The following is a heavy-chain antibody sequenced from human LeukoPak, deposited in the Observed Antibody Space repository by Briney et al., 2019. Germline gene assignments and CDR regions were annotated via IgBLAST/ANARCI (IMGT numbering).Heavy chain of an antibody. CDR2: IKQDGSVI. J-gene: IGHJ3*02. V-gene: IGHV3-7*01. CDR3: AGDEGWTFDI. D-gene: IGHD5-24*01. Sequence: GGSLRLSCAASGFSFSTHWMSWFRQAPGRGLEWVALIKQDGSVIHYVDSVKGRFTISRDNAKNSLSLQMHSLKADDTAVYYCAGDEGWTFDIWGQGTKVTVSS. CDR1: GFSFSTHW.